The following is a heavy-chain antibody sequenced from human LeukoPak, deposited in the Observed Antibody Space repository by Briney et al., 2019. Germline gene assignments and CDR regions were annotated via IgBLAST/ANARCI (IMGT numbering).Heavy chain of an antibody. CDR3: ASGRVVIVVVPAAILQTYYYYYGMDV. Sequence: SVKVSCNASGYTFTSYGISWLRQAPGQGLEWRGRIIPILGIANYAQKFQGRGTITADNSTSTAYMELSSLRSEDTAVYYCASGRVVIVVVPAAILQTYYYYYGMDVWGQGTTVTVSS. CDR1: GYTFTSYG. CDR2: IIPILGIA. V-gene: IGHV1-69*04. D-gene: IGHD2-2*02. J-gene: IGHJ6*02.